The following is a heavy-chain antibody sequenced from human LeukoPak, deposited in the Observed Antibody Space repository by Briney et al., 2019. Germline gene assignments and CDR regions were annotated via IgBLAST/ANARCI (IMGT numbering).Heavy chain of an antibody. D-gene: IGHD3-10*01. V-gene: IGHV3-7*01. J-gene: IGHJ3*02. CDR1: GFNFNMFW. CDR3: ARKRATFDVFGSGRHAFDI. Sequence: GGSLRLSCVASGFNFNMFWMSWVRQAPGKGLEWVTNIKQDGSAKFYVGSVRGRFDISRDNARKSVFLQMNSLRAEDTAVYYCARKRATFDVFGSGRHAFDIWGQGTMVTVSS. CDR2: IKQDGSAK.